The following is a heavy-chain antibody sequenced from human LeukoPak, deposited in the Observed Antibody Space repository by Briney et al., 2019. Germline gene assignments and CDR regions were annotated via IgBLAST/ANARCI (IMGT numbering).Heavy chain of an antibody. CDR3: AKIGVSGSTGNWFDP. CDR2: ISSSSSAI. Sequence: AGSLRLSCAASGFTFSSYSMNWVRQAPGKGLEWVSYISSSSSAIYYADSVKGRFTISRDNSKNTLYLQMNSLRVEDTAVYYCAKIGVSGSTGNWFDPWGQGTLVTVSS. D-gene: IGHD3-10*01. V-gene: IGHV3-48*01. CDR1: GFTFSSYS. J-gene: IGHJ5*02.